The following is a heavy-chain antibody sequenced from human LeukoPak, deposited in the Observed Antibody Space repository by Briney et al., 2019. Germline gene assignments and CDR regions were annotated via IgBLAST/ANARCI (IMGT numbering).Heavy chain of an antibody. D-gene: IGHD3-22*01. J-gene: IGHJ6*03. Sequence: PSETLSLTCAVYGGSFSGYYWSWIRQPPGKGLEWIGEINHSGSTNYNPSLKSRVTISVDTSKNQFSLKLSSVTAADTAVYYCARAGSNFYDSSGYYWDYYYYMDVWGKGTTVTVSS. CDR1: GGSFSGYY. V-gene: IGHV4-34*01. CDR3: ARAGSNFYDSSGYYWDYYYYMDV. CDR2: INHSGST.